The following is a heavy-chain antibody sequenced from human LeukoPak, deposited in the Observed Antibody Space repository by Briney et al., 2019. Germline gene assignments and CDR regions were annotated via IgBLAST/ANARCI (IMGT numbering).Heavy chain of an antibody. CDR2: IKQDGNEI. D-gene: IGHD3-10*01. CDR1: GFTFSSFW. V-gene: IGHV3-7*01. J-gene: IGHJ4*02. CDR3: ARGSHNLVRGVSGIFDY. Sequence: GGSLRLSCAASGFTFSSFWMSWVRQAPGKGLEWVATIKQDGNEIYYLDSVKGRLTISRDDASSSLYLQMNSLKAADTAVYFCARGSHNLVRGVSGIFDYWGQGTLVTVSS.